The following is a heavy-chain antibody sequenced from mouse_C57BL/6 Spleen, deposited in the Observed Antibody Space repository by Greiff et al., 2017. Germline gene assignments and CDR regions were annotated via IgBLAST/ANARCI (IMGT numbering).Heavy chain of an antibody. V-gene: IGHV5-6*01. J-gene: IGHJ2*01. CDR2: ISSGGSYT. Sequence: DVHLVESGGDLVKPGGSLKLSCAASGFTFSSYGMSWVRQTPDKRLEWVATISSGGSYTYYPDSVKGRFTISRDNAKNTLYLRMSSLKSEDTAMYYCARHLGDGYYDYWGQGTTLTVSS. D-gene: IGHD2-3*01. CDR1: GFTFSSYG. CDR3: ARHLGDGYYDY.